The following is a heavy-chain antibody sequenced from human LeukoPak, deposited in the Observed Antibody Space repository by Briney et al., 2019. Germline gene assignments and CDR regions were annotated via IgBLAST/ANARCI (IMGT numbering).Heavy chain of an antibody. D-gene: IGHD3-10*01. CDR2: IYYSGST. Sequence: PSETLSLTCTVSGGSISSYYWSWIRQPPGKGLEWIGYIYYSGSTNYNPSLKSRVTISVDTSKNQFSLKLSSVTAADTAVYYCARARITMVRGVTYFDYWGQGTLVTVSS. J-gene: IGHJ4*02. CDR3: ARARITMVRGVTYFDY. V-gene: IGHV4-59*01. CDR1: GGSISSYY.